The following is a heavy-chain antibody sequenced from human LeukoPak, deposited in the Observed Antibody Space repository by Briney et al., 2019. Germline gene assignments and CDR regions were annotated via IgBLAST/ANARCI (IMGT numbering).Heavy chain of an antibody. D-gene: IGHD5-18*01. CDR2: IYYTGAT. Sequence: SETLSLTCTVSGGSISSYYWSWIRLPPGKGLEWIGYIYYTGATYYSPSLKGRVTISLDTSKNQFSLKLSSVTAADAAVYYCARAGYSYGTGYYFDYWGQGALVTVSS. V-gene: IGHV4-59*01. CDR3: ARAGYSYGTGYYFDY. CDR1: GGSISSYY. J-gene: IGHJ4*02.